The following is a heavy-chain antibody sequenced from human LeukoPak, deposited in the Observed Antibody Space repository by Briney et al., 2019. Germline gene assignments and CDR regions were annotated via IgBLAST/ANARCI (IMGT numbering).Heavy chain of an antibody. Sequence: ASVKVSCKASGGTFSSYAISWVRQAPGQGLEWMGGIIPIFGTANYAQKFQGRVTITTDESTSTAYMELSSLRSEDTAVYYCARAVTLLLPAAISTDAFDIWGHGTMVTVSS. CDR1: GGTFSSYA. D-gene: IGHD2-2*01. J-gene: IGHJ3*02. CDR3: ARAVTLLLPAAISTDAFDI. V-gene: IGHV1-69*05. CDR2: IIPIFGTA.